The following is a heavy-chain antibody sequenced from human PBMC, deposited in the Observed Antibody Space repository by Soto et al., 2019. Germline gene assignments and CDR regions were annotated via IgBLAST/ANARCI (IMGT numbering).Heavy chain of an antibody. V-gene: IGHV3-23*01. CDR3: ARRGERWLPEDY. J-gene: IGHJ4*02. CDR2: ISRGADDT. Sequence: EVQLLESGGGLVQPVGSLRLSCAASGFTFHIYPMTWVRQTPGKGLEWVSTISRGADDTQYADSVKGRFTLTRDDSKKTLYLQLNGLRAEDTAVYYCARRGERWLPEDYWGQGTLVTVSS. D-gene: IGHD6-19*01. CDR1: GFTFHIYP.